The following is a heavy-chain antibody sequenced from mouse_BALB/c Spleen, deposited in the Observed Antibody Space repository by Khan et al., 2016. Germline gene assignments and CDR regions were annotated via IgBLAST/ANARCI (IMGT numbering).Heavy chain of an antibody. CDR1: GFTFSDYY. CDR2: ISDGGSYT. V-gene: IGHV5-4*02. J-gene: IGHJ3*01. Sequence: EVELVESGGGLVKPGGSLKLSCAASGFTFSDYYMYWVRQTPEKRLEWVATISDGGSYTYYPDSVKGRFTISRDTAKHNLYLQMSRLKSEDTAMYYCAREGLRRGFAYGGQGTLVTVSA. D-gene: IGHD2-4*01. CDR3: AREGLRRGFAY.